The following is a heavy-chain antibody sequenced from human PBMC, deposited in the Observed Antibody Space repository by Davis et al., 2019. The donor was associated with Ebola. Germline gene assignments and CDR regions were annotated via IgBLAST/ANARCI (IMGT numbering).Heavy chain of an antibody. V-gene: IGHV3-21*01. J-gene: IGHJ6*02. Sequence: GESLKISCAASGFTFSSYSMNWVRQAPGKGLEWVSSISSSSSYIYYADSVKGRFTISRDNAKNSLYLQMNSLRAEDTAVYYCATIAAAHGYGMDVWGQGTTVTVSS. D-gene: IGHD6-13*01. CDR1: GFTFSSYS. CDR3: ATIAAAHGYGMDV. CDR2: ISSSSSYI.